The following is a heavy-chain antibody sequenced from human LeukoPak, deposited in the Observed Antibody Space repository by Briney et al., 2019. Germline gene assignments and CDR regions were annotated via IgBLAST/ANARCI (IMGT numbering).Heavy chain of an antibody. CDR2: IYYSGST. Sequence: SETLSLTCTVSGGSISSSSYYWGWIRQPPGKGLEWIGSIYYSGSTYYNPSLKSRVTISVDTSKNQFSLKLSSVTAADTAVYYCARDEIEGYYFDYWGQGTLVTVSS. V-gene: IGHV4-39*07. D-gene: IGHD6-13*01. J-gene: IGHJ4*02. CDR3: ARDEIEGYYFDY. CDR1: GGSISSSSYY.